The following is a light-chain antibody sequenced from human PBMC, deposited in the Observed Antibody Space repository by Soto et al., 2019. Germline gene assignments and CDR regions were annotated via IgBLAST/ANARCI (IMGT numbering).Light chain of an antibody. CDR2: TVS. V-gene: IGKV1-39*01. CDR3: QQSYSSPPWT. Sequence: EIQMTQSPSSLAASIGDRVTNTCRASQSVSNYVNWYQQKPGKPPRLLIYTVSSLQNGVSSRFSGSGSGTDFTLTIISLQPQDFATYFCQQSYSSPPWTFGQGSIVDI. J-gene: IGKJ1*01. CDR1: QSVSNY.